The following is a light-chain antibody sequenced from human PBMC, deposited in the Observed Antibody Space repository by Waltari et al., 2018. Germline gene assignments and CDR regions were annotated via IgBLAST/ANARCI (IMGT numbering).Light chain of an antibody. CDR3: VLYMRNGIYV. CDR1: SGSVSDYY. Sequence: QTVVTQEPSFSVSPGGTVALTCGVSSGSVSDYYPAGYQQTPGQPPSPLLSSPNIGAPGGPDRFSGSTLGNKAALTITGAQADDEADYYCVLYMRNGIYVFGTGTKVTVL. V-gene: IGLV8-61*01. J-gene: IGLJ1*01. CDR2: SPN.